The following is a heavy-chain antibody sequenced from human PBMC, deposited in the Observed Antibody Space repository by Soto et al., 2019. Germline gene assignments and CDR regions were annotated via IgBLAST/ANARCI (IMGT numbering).Heavy chain of an antibody. CDR1: GFTFTNYG. Sequence: HPGGSLRLSCTASGFTFTNYGMTWVRQAPGKGLEWVSSISRASDCIYYADSMKGRFTISRDNSKNTLYLQMNNLRAEDTAVYFCAKHLYDDSGYSKSNYWGQGTLVTVSS. CDR2: ISRASDCI. CDR3: AKHLYDDSGYSKSNY. V-gene: IGHV3-23*01. J-gene: IGHJ4*02. D-gene: IGHD3-22*01.